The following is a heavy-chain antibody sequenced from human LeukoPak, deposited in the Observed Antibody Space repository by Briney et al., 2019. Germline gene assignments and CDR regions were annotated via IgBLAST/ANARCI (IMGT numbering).Heavy chain of an antibody. CDR2: ISVSGGSP. CDR1: GFTFSSYA. J-gene: IGHJ5*02. D-gene: IGHD3-3*01. CDR3: AKGLLEYDFSSGYAT. V-gene: IGHV3-23*01. Sequence: LSGGSLRLSCAASGFTFSSYAMMWVRQAPGKGLDWVSTISVSGGSPNYADSVKGRFTISRDNSKNTLFLQMNSLRAEDTALYYCAKGLLEYDFSSGYATWGQGTLVTVSS.